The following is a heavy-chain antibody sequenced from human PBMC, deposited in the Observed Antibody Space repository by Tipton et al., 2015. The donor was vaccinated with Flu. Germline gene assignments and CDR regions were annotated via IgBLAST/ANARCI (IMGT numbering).Heavy chain of an antibody. CDR3: ARDPGPYCTASSCYIDS. J-gene: IGHJ4*02. Sequence: TLSLTCTVSGGSISSYYWNWIRQSPGKGLEWIGYIYYNGDTNYNPSLQSRVTMSMDTSNNQFSLKLTSVTAADTAVYYCARDPGPYCTASSCYIDSWGQGTLVTVSS. CDR2: IYYNGDT. CDR1: GGSISSYY. D-gene: IGHD2-8*02. V-gene: IGHV4-59*01.